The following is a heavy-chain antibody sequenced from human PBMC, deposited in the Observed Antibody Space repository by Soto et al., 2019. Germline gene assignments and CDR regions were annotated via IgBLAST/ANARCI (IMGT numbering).Heavy chain of an antibody. Sequence: QVQLQESGPGLVKPSETLSLTCTVSGGSMSSYYWSWIRQPPGKGLEWIGYIYYSGSTSYTPPLKSRVAMSVDTSKNQFSLKLSSVTAADTAVYYCARGGWYNDYWGQGTLVTVSS. J-gene: IGHJ4*02. V-gene: IGHV4-59*01. D-gene: IGHD6-19*01. CDR1: GGSMSSYY. CDR2: IYYSGST. CDR3: ARGGWYNDY.